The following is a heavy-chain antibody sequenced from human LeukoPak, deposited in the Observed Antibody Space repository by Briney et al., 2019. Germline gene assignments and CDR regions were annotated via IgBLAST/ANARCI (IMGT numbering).Heavy chain of an antibody. D-gene: IGHD3-22*01. J-gene: IGHJ3*02. CDR2: ISGSGGST. Sequence: GGSLRLSCAASGFTFSSYAMSWVRQAPGKGLEWVSAISGSGGSTYYADSVKGRFTISRDNSKNTLYLQMNSLRAEDTAVYYSAEGDYYDSSGYYWGAFDIWGQGTMVTVSS. CDR3: AEGDYYDSSGYYWGAFDI. V-gene: IGHV3-23*01. CDR1: GFTFSSYA.